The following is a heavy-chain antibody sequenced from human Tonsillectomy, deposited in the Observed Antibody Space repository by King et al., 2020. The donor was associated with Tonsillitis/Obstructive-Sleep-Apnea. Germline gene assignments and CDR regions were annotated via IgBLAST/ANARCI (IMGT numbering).Heavy chain of an antibody. D-gene: IGHD4-23*01. Sequence: QLVQSGAEVKKPGASVKVSCKASGYTFTGYYMHWVRQAPGQGLEWMGWINPNRGGTNYAQKFQGRVTMTRDTSISTAYMELTRLRSDDTAVYYCARDLSRVSPGERGYYAMDIWGQGTTVTVSS. V-gene: IGHV1-2*02. CDR2: INPNRGGT. CDR1: GYTFTGYY. CDR3: ARDLSRVSPGERGYYAMDI. J-gene: IGHJ6*02.